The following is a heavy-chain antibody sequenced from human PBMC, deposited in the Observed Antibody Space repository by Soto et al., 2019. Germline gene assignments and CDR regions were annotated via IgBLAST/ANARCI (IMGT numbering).Heavy chain of an antibody. CDR3: ARLRQDYYCHGMDV. J-gene: IGHJ6*02. Sequence: GESLKISCKGSGDSFSTLWIGWVRQMPGKGLEWMGIIYPSDSDTRYSPSFQCQVTISADKSSRTAYLRWSSLKASDSAMYYCARLRQDYYCHGMDVWGQGTPVTVSS. CDR2: IYPSDSDT. CDR1: GDSFSTLW. V-gene: IGHV5-51*01.